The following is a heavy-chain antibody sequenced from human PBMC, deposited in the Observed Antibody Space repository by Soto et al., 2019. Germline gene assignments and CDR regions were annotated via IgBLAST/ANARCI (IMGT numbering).Heavy chain of an antibody. D-gene: IGHD4-17*01. J-gene: IGHJ4*02. Sequence: KTGGSLRLSCAASGFIFSSYTMAWVRQAPGKGLEWVSSISSSSSNIEYADSVKGRFSVSRDNANNSLFLQINSLRAEDTAIYYCAREDYAGASPRFDYWGLGALVTVSS. V-gene: IGHV3-21*04. CDR1: GFIFSSYT. CDR2: ISSSSSNI. CDR3: AREDYAGASPRFDY.